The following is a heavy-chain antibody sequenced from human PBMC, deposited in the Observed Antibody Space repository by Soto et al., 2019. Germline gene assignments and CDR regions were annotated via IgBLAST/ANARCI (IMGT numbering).Heavy chain of an antibody. CDR3: AVFPTPANYYGSGSYYND. CDR2: FDPEDGET. J-gene: IGHJ4*02. D-gene: IGHD3-10*01. V-gene: IGHV1-24*01. Sequence: GASVKVSCKVSGYTLTELSMHWVRQAPGKGLEWMGGFDPEDGETIYAQKFQGRVTMTEDTSTDTAYMELSSLRSEDTAVYYCAVFPTPANYYGSGSYYNDWGQGILVTVSS. CDR1: GYTLTELS.